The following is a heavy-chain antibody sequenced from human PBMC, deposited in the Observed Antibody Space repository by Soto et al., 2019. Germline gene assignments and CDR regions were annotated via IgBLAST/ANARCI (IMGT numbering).Heavy chain of an antibody. CDR3: ARGPVGVATMS. D-gene: IGHD5-12*01. V-gene: IGHV3-66*01. Sequence: EVQLVESGGGLVQPGGSLRLSCAASEFTVSNNYMAWVRQAPGKGLEWVSFMYSGGRAYYVDSVKGRFTISRDNSKNTLYLQMNSLRAEDTAVYYCARGPVGVATMSRGQGTLVTVS. CDR1: EFTVSNNY. J-gene: IGHJ4*02. CDR2: MYSGGRA.